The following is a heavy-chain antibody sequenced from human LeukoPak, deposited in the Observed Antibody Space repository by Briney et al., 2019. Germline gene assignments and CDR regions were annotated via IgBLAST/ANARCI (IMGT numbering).Heavy chain of an antibody. CDR1: GASISGYY. Sequence: SETLSLTCTVSGASISGYYWSWIRQPPGKGLEWIAYIHYSGSTNYNPSLKSRVTISVDKSKNQFYLKMSSVTAADTAVYYCARVLLAPYYYYMDVWGKGTTVTVSS. V-gene: IGHV4-59*01. CDR3: ARVLLAPYYYYMDV. CDR2: IHYSGST. D-gene: IGHD3-9*01. J-gene: IGHJ6*03.